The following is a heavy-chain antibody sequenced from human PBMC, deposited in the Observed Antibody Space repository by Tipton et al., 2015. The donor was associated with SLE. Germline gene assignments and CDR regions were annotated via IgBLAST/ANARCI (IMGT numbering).Heavy chain of an antibody. CDR1: GFSFSTFG. J-gene: IGHJ4*02. D-gene: IGHD3-10*01. V-gene: IGHV3-30*02. CDR2: MRYDGTIV. Sequence: SLRLSCVTSGFSFSTFGMHWVRQAPGKGLEWMAFMRYDGTIVHYADSVKGRFTISRDNSKNTLYLEMNSLRVEDTAVYYCARGVHSGVDYFDYWGQGTLVAVSS. CDR3: ARGVHSGVDYFDY.